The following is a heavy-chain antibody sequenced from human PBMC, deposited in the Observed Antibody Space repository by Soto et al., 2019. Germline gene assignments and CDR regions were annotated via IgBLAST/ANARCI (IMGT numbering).Heavy chain of an antibody. CDR1: GFTFSDHQ. J-gene: IGHJ5*02. Sequence: EVQLVESGGGLVQPGGSLRLSCAASGFTFSDHQMDWVRQAPGKGLEWAGRSRNKANSYTIEYAASVKGRLNISRDDSKNSLYLQMNRLKIEDTAVYYCSRVVGAPNWFDPWGQGTLVTVSS. D-gene: IGHD1-26*01. V-gene: IGHV3-72*01. CDR3: SRVVGAPNWFDP. CDR2: SRNKANSYTI.